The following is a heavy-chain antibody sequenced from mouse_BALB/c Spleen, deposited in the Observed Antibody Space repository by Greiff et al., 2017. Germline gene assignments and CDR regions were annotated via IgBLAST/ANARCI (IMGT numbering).Heavy chain of an antibody. V-gene: IGHV5-4*02. Sequence: EVHLVESGGGLVKPGGSLKLSCAASGFTFSDYYMYWVRQTPEKRLEWVATISDGGSYTYYPDSVKGRFTISRDNAKNNLYLQMSSLKSEDTAMYYCARGGYYGSRRAMGYWGQGTSVTVSS. CDR1: GFTFSDYY. CDR3: ARGGYYGSRRAMGY. D-gene: IGHD1-1*01. CDR2: ISDGGSYT. J-gene: IGHJ4*01.